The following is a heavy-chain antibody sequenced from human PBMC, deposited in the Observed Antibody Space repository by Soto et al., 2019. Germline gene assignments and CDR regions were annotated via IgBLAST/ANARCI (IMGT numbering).Heavy chain of an antibody. CDR2: ISGSGGST. V-gene: IGHV3-23*01. CDR3: AKPLGIVVVVAATAYAFDI. J-gene: IGHJ3*02. D-gene: IGHD2-15*01. CDR1: GFTFSSYA. Sequence: GGSLRLSCAASGFTFSSYAMSWVRQAPGKGLEWVSAISGSGGSTYYADSVKGRFTISRDNSKNTLYLQMNSLRAEDTAVYYCAKPLGIVVVVAATAYAFDIWGQGTMVTVSS.